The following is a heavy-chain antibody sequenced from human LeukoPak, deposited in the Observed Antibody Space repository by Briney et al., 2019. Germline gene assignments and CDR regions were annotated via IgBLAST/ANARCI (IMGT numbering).Heavy chain of an antibody. Sequence: PSETLSLTCTVSGGSISSGDYYWSWIRQPPGKGLEWIGYIYYSGSTYYNPSLKSRVTISVDTSKNQFSLKLSSVTAADTAVYYCARCNGDAWNAFDIWGQGTMVTVSS. J-gene: IGHJ3*02. CDR1: GGSISSGDYY. CDR3: ARCNGDAWNAFDI. V-gene: IGHV4-30-4*01. CDR2: IYYSGST. D-gene: IGHD7-27*01.